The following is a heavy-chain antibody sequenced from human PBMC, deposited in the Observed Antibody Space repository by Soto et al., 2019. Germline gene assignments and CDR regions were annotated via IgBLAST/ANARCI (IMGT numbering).Heavy chain of an antibody. D-gene: IGHD2-2*01. Sequence: ASVKVSCKASGHTFTDCYMHWVRQAPGQGLEWMGWISTNSGNTIYAQKFQGRVIMTMDTSTTTAYMELRSLRSDDTAVYYCARVVPGAEAWFGPWGQGTLVTVSS. CDR3: ARVVPGAEAWFGP. J-gene: IGHJ5*02. CDR2: ISTNSGNT. V-gene: IGHV1-2*02. CDR1: GHTFTDCY.